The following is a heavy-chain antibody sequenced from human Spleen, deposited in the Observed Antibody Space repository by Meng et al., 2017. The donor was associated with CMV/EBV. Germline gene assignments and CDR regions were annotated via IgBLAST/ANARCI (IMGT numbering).Heavy chain of an antibody. J-gene: IGHJ4*02. CDR3: LRKTDSSGHGNY. CDR1: EFSVGSNF. V-gene: IGHV3-66*01. Sequence: EVQLLESGGDLVPPGGSLRLSCAASEFSVGSNFMSWVRQAPGKGLEWVSVIYSRGSTDYADPVKGRFTISRDNSKNTLYLQMNSLRVEDTAVYYCLRKTDSSGHGNYWGQGSLVTVSS. CDR2: IYSRGST. D-gene: IGHD3-22*01.